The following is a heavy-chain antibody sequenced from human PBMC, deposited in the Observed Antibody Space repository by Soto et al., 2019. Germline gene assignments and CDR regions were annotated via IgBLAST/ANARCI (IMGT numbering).Heavy chain of an antibody. Sequence: GGSLRLSCAASGFTFSNAWMNWVRQAPGKGLEWVGRIKSKTDGGTTDYAAPVKGRFTISRDDSKNTLYLQMNSLKTEDTAVYYCTTVEEGGYSGYTYYYGMDVWGQGTTVTVSS. D-gene: IGHD5-12*01. J-gene: IGHJ6*02. V-gene: IGHV3-15*07. CDR3: TTVEEGGYSGYTYYYGMDV. CDR1: GFTFSNAW. CDR2: IKSKTDGGTT.